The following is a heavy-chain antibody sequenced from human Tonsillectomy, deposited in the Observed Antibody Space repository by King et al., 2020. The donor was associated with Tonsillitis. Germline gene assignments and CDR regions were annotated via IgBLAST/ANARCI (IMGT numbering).Heavy chain of an antibody. V-gene: IGHV3-33*05. Sequence: VESGGGVVQPGRSLRLSCAASGFTFSAFGMHWVRQAPGKGLEWVAAISYDGDIKYSVDSVKGRFTISRDNSKNTLYLQMSSLRAEDTAVYYCGRVLIGTYQDYYCGMDVWGQGTTVSVSS. CDR1: GFTFSAFG. CDR2: ISYDGDIK. D-gene: IGHD1-26*01. CDR3: GRVLIGTYQDYYCGMDV. J-gene: IGHJ6*02.